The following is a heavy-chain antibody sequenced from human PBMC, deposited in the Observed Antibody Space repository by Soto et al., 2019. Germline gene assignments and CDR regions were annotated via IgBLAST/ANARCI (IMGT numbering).Heavy chain of an antibody. CDR3: ARKGYSYGYSDY. Sequence: ASVKVSCKASGGTFSSYAISWVRQAPGQGLEWMGGIIPIFGTANYAQKFQGRVTITADESTSTAYMELSSLRSEDTAVYYCARKGYSYGYSDYWGQGTLVTVS. V-gene: IGHV1-69*13. CDR2: IIPIFGTA. CDR1: GGTFSSYA. J-gene: IGHJ4*02. D-gene: IGHD5-18*01.